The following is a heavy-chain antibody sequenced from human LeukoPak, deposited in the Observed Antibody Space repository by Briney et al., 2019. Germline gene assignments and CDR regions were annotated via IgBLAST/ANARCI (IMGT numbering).Heavy chain of an antibody. CDR3: ARASPSGYYDILTGYWGNWFDP. J-gene: IGHJ5*02. CDR2: INPNSGGT. Sequence: GGSLRLSCAASGYTCTGYYMHWVRQAPGQGLEWMGWINPNSGGTNYAQKFQGRVTMTRDTSISTAYMELSRPRSDDTAVYYCARASPSGYYDILTGYWGNWFDPWGQGTLVTVSS. V-gene: IGHV1-2*02. CDR1: GYTCTGYY. D-gene: IGHD3-9*01.